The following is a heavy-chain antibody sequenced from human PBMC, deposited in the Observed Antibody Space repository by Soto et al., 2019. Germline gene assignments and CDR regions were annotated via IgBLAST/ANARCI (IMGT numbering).Heavy chain of an antibody. CDR1: GGSVSSGSYY. CDR3: ARVERGTATTVVDAFDI. CDR2: MSHRGGS. J-gene: IGHJ3*02. V-gene: IGHV4-34*01. D-gene: IGHD1-1*01. Sequence: QVQLQQWGAGLLKPSETLSLTCAVYGGSVSSGSYYCSWIRQPPGKGLEWIGEMSHRGGSHFNPSLRSRVTISVDTPKNQFSLKMSSVTAADTALYYCARVERGTATTVVDAFDIWGPGTMVTVSS.